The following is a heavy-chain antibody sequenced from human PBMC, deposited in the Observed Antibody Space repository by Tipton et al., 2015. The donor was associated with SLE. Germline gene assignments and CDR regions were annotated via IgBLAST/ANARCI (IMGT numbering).Heavy chain of an antibody. CDR1: GGSISSHY. CDR3: ARAGYRRTWYTPPHDGFDI. D-gene: IGHD6-13*01. V-gene: IGHV4-59*11. CDR2: IYYSGST. J-gene: IGHJ3*02. Sequence: TLSLTCTVSGGSISSHYWSWIRQPPGKGLEWIGYIYYSGSTYYNPSLKSRVTISVDTSKNQFSLKLSSVTAADTAVYYCARAGYRRTWYTPPHDGFDIWGQGTMVTVSS.